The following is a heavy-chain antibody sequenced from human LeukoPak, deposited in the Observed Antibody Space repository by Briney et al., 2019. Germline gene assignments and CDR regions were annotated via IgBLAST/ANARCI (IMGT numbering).Heavy chain of an antibody. V-gene: IGHV1-2*02. J-gene: IGHJ5*02. CDR2: INPNSGGT. Sequence: GASVKVSCKASGYTFTGYYMHWVRQAPGQGLEWMGWINPNSGGTNYAQKFQGRVTMTRDTSISTAYMELSRLRSDDTAVYYCARVPHVGPCSSTSCYVAWFDPWGQGTLVTVSS. D-gene: IGHD2-2*01. CDR1: GYTFTGYY. CDR3: ARVPHVGPCSSTSCYVAWFDP.